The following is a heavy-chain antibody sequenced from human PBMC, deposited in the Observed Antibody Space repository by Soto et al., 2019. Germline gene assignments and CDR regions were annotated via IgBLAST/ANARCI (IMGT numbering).Heavy chain of an antibody. CDR1: GYTFTGHY. CDR3: GRGRSGQIVVFY. CDR2: IGPESGAT. J-gene: IGHJ4*02. V-gene: IGHV1-2*02. Sequence: GASVKVSCKASGYTFTGHYIHWVRQAPEQGPEWMGEIGPESGATRYAQKFQGRVTMTRDMSITTVYMELNNLSPDDTAVYYCGRGRSGQIVVFYWGQGTPVTV. D-gene: IGHD1-26*01.